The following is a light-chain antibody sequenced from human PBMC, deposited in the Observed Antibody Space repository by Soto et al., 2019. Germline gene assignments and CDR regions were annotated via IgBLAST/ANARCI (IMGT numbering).Light chain of an antibody. CDR3: QQRSNWPLT. J-gene: IGKJ4*01. V-gene: IGKV3-11*01. Sequence: EIVLTQSPATLSLSPGERATLSCRASQSVSNYLAWYQQKPGQAPRLLLYDASNRATGVPARFSGSGSETDCSLTISSLEPEDCAVYYCQQRSNWPLTFGGGTKVEIK. CDR1: QSVSNY. CDR2: DAS.